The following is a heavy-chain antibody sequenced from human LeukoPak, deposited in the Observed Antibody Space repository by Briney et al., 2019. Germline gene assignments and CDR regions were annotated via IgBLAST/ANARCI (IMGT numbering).Heavy chain of an antibody. Sequence: SETLSLTCAVSGGPISSGGYSWSWIRQAPGKGLEWVGYIFHSGSTYYNPSLKSRVTISLDRSKNQFSLELSPVTAADTAVYYCARAEDSSGYYHDAFDIWGQGTMVTVSS. D-gene: IGHD3-22*01. CDR1: GGPISSGGYS. V-gene: IGHV4-30-2*01. CDR2: IFHSGST. J-gene: IGHJ3*02. CDR3: ARAEDSSGYYHDAFDI.